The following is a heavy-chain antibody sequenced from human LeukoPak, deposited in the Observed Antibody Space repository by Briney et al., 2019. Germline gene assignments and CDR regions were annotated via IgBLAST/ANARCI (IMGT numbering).Heavy chain of an antibody. CDR1: GYTFTSYG. CDR2: MNPNSGNT. V-gene: IGHV1-8*01. Sequence: ASVKVPCKASGYTFTSYGINWVRQATGQGLEWMGWMNPNSGNTGYAQKFQGRVTMTRNTSISTAYMELSSLRSEDTAVYYCARGSLHDTDPGIAAAGALLDYWGQGTLVTVSS. CDR3: ARGSLHDTDPGIAAAGALLDY. D-gene: IGHD6-13*01. J-gene: IGHJ4*02.